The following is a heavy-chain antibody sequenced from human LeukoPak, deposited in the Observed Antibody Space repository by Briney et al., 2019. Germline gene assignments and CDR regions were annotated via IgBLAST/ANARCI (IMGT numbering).Heavy chain of an antibody. CDR1: GDTFSSYA. J-gene: IGHJ5*02. Sequence: SVKVSCKTSGDTFSSYAISWVRQAPGQGLEWMGGIIPIFGTANYAQKFQGRVTITADESTSTAYMELSSLRSEDTAVYYCARDRPGRYCSTISCYSASPFDPWGQGTLVTVSS. D-gene: IGHD2-2*02. V-gene: IGHV1-69*13. CDR2: IIPIFGTA. CDR3: ARDRPGRYCSTISCYSASPFDP.